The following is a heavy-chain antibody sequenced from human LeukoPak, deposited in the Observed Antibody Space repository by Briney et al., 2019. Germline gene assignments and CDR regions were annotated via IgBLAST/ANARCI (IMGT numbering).Heavy chain of an antibody. CDR3: ARDYDFSGYQVNCFDC. CDR1: GFTFSSYW. J-gene: IGHJ4*02. Sequence: GGSLRLSCAASGFTFSSYWMSWVRQVPGKGLEWVANIKQDGSQKYYVDSVKGRFTISRDNAKNSLYLQMNSLRAEDTAVYYCARDYDFSGYQVNCFDCRGQGTLVTVSS. D-gene: IGHD3-22*01. V-gene: IGHV3-7*01. CDR2: IKQDGSQK.